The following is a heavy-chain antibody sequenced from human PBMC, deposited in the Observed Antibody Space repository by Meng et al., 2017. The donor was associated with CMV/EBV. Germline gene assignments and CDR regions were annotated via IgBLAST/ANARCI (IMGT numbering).Heavy chain of an antibody. J-gene: IGHJ6*02. V-gene: IGHV3-23*01. D-gene: IGHD3-9*01. Sequence: LSLTCAASGFTFSSYAMSWVRQAPGKGLEWVSAISGSGGSTYYADSVKGRFTISRDNSKNTLYLQMNSLRAEDTAVYYCARDYRITIGPFYYYYGMDVWGQGTTVTVSS. CDR3: ARDYRITIGPFYYYYGMDV. CDR2: ISGSGGST. CDR1: GFTFSSYA.